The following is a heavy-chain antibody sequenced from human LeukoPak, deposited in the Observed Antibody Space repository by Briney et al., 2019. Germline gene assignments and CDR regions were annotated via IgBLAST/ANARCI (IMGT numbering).Heavy chain of an antibody. J-gene: IGHJ6*04. V-gene: IGHV3-48*04. CDR3: AELGITMIGDV. CDR2: ISSSSSTI. D-gene: IGHD3-10*02. Sequence: GGSLRLSCAASGFTFSSYSMNWVRQAPGKGLEWVSYISSSSSTIYYADSVKGRFTISRDNAKNSLYLQMNSLRAEDTAVYYCAELGITMIGDVWGKGTTVTISS. CDR1: GFTFSSYS.